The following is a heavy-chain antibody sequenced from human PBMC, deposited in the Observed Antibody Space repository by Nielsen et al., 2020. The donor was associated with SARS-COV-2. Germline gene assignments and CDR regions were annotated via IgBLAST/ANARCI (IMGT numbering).Heavy chain of an antibody. D-gene: IGHD5-18*01. CDR2: MYHSGSS. CDR3: ARGLGYSYGYGFDY. J-gene: IGHJ4*02. CDR1: GGSISSSNW. V-gene: IGHV4-4*02. Sequence: SETLSLTCAVSGGSISSSNWWSWVRQPPGKGPEWIGYMYHSGSSYYNPSLKSRVAITIDTSKNQFSLNLSSVTAADTAVYFCARGLGYSYGYGFDYWGQGTLVTVSS.